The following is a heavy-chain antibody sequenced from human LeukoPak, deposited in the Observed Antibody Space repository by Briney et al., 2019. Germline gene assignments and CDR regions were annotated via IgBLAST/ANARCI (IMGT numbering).Heavy chain of an antibody. Sequence: PGGSLRLSCAASGFTFSSYAMSWVRQAPGKGLEWVSAISGSGGSTYYADSVKGRFTISRDNSKNTLYLQMNSLRAEDTAVYYCAKGFDRWYGELIWFDPWGQGTLVTVSS. J-gene: IGHJ5*02. CDR2: ISGSGGST. D-gene: IGHD3-10*01. V-gene: IGHV3-23*01. CDR3: AKGFDRWYGELIWFDP. CDR1: GFTFSSYA.